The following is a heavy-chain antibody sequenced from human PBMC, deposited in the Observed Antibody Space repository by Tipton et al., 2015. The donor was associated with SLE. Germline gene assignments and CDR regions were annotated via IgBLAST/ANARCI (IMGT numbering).Heavy chain of an antibody. CDR3: ARDGCSGGRCPVAFEM. CDR1: GFTFSSYN. V-gene: IGHV3-21*03. J-gene: IGHJ3*02. Sequence: SLRLSCAASGFTFSSYNVNWVRQAPGKGLEWVSSISSSSSYIYYADSVKGRFTISRDNAKNSLYLQMNSLRAEDTAVYYCARDGCSGGRCPVAFEMWGQGTMVTVSS. D-gene: IGHD2-15*01. CDR2: ISSSSSYI.